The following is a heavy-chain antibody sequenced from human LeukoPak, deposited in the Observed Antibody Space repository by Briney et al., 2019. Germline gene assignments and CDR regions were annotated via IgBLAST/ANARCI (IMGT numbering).Heavy chain of an antibody. D-gene: IGHD2-21*01. CDR1: GYGFTTYG. V-gene: IGHV7-81*01. Sequence: RASVKVSCKASGYGFTTYGMNGVPQAPGQGLEWMGWFNTNTGNPTYAQGSTGRFVFSMDTSASTAYLQISSLKAEDMATSEPRVIPIYYFDYWGQGTLVTVSS. CDR2: FNTNTGNP. CDR3: RVIPIYYFDY. J-gene: IGHJ4*02.